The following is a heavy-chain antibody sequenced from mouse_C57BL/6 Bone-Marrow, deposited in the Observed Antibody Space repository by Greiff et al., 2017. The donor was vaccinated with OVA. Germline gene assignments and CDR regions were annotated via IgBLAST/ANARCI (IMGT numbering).Heavy chain of an antibody. V-gene: IGHV1-72*01. J-gene: IGHJ2*01. CDR1: GYTFTSYW. D-gene: IGHD1-1*01. Sequence: QQSCKASGYTFTSYWMHWVKQRPGRGLEWIGRIDPNSGGTKYNEKFKSKATLTVDKPSSTAYMQLSSLTSEDSAVYYCARWYYGSLYYFDYWGQGTTLTVSS. CDR2: IDPNSGGT. CDR3: ARWYYGSLYYFDY.